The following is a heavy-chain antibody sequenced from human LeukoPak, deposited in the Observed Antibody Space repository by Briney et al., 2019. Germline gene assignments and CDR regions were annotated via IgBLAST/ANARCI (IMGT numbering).Heavy chain of an antibody. CDR2: IIPIFGTA. V-gene: IGHV1-69*06. Sequence: GASVKVSCKASGGTFNSYAISWVRQAPRQGLEWMGGIIPIFGTANYAQKFQGRVTITADKSTSTAYMELSSLRSEDTAVYYCARVSGYDWESFYDYWGQGTLVTVSS. CDR3: ARVSGYDWESFYDY. J-gene: IGHJ4*02. CDR1: GGTFNSYA. D-gene: IGHD5-12*01.